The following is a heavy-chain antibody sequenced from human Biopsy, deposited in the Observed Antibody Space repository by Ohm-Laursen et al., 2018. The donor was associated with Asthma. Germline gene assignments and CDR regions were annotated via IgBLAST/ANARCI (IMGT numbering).Heavy chain of an antibody. CDR3: ARGAGSSLSDPDAFDI. D-gene: IGHD2-2*01. CDR2: IYFSGNT. CDR1: GGSITSFY. J-gene: IGHJ3*02. V-gene: IGHV4-59*07. Sequence: SHTLSLTCTVSGGSITSFYWSWIRQPPGRGLEWIGYIYFSGNTNYNPSLKSRVTISIDTSKNHFSLKLTSVTAADTAVYYCARGAGSSLSDPDAFDIWGQGTMVTVS.